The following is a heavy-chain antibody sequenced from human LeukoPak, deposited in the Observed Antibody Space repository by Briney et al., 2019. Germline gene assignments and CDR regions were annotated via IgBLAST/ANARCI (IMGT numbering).Heavy chain of an antibody. V-gene: IGHV4-59*01. CDR1: GGSISNYY. J-gene: IGHJ5*02. CDR2: IHYSGST. Sequence: SETLSLTCTVSGGSISNYYWSWIRQPPGKGPEWIGYIHYSGSTNYNPSLRSRVTISVDTSKNQFSLKLMSVTAADTAVYYCARGGRIVVAYTWFDPWGQGTLVTVSS. D-gene: IGHD3-22*01. CDR3: ARGGRIVVAYTWFDP.